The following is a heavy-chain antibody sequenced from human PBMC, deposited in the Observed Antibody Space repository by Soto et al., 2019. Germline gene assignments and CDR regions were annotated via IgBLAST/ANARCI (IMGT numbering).Heavy chain of an antibody. J-gene: IGHJ5*02. CDR2: INPNSGGT. CDR3: ARDAESSSSTNWFDP. V-gene: IGHV1-2*04. D-gene: IGHD6-13*01. Sequence: ASVKVSCKASGYTFTGYYMHWVRQAPGQGLEWMGWINPNSGGTNYAQKFQGWVTMTRDTSISTAYMELSRLRSDDTAVYYCARDAESSSSTNWFDPWGQGTLVTVSS. CDR1: GYTFTGYY.